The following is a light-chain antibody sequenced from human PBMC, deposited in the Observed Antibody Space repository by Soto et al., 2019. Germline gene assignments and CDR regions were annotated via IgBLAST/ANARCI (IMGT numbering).Light chain of an antibody. J-gene: IGKJ1*01. Sequence: EIVMTQSPDTLSVSPGERATLSCRASQSVSDSLGWYQQKPGQAPRLLIYGASTRATGIPARFSGSGSGTEFTLTISSLQSEDFAVYYCQQYHNWPPLTFGQGTKVDIK. CDR3: QQYHNWPPLT. CDR2: GAS. V-gene: IGKV3-15*01. CDR1: QSVSDS.